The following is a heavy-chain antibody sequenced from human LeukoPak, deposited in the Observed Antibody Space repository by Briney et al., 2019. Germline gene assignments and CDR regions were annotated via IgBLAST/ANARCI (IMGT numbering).Heavy chain of an antibody. D-gene: IGHD5-12*01. Sequence: ASVKVSCKASGYTFTSYGISWVRQAPGQGLEWMGWISAYNGNTNYAQKLQGRVTMTTDTSTSTAYMELRSLRSDDTALYYCARAATAGLVLYYYYGMDVWGQGTTVTVSS. CDR1: GYTFTSYG. CDR2: ISAYNGNT. V-gene: IGHV1-18*01. CDR3: ARAATAGLVLYYYYGMDV. J-gene: IGHJ6*02.